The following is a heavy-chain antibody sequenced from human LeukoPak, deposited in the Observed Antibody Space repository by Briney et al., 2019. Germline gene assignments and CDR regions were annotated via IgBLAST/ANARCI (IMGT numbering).Heavy chain of an antibody. D-gene: IGHD1/OR15-1a*01. CDR3: ARHQQKRSAFDI. J-gene: IGHJ3*02. CDR2: IYTSGST. Sequence: SETLSLTCTVSGGSISSYYWSWIRQPPGKGLEWIGYIYTSGSTNYNPSLKSRVTISVDTSKNQFSLKLSSVTAADTAVHYCARHQQKRSAFDIWGQGTMVTVSS. CDR1: GGSISSYY. V-gene: IGHV4-4*09.